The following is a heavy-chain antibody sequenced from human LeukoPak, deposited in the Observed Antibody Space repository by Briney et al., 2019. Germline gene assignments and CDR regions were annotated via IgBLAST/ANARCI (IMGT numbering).Heavy chain of an antibody. CDR2: IWYDGSNK. Sequence: GRSLRLFCAASGFPFSSYGMHWVRQAPGKGLEWVAVIWYDGSNKYYADSVKGRFTVSRDNSKHTLYLQMNSLRAEDTAVYYCAKADYYDSSGPEINWGQGTLVTVSS. CDR3: AKADYYDSSGPEIN. V-gene: IGHV3-33*06. J-gene: IGHJ4*02. CDR1: GFPFSSYG. D-gene: IGHD3-22*01.